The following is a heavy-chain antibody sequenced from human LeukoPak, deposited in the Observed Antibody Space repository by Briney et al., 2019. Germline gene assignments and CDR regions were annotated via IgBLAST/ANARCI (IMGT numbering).Heavy chain of an antibody. V-gene: IGHV3-9*01. J-gene: IGHJ4*02. Sequence: PGGSLRLSCAASGFTFDDYAMHWVRQAPGKGLEWVSGISWNSGSIGYADSVKGRFTISRDNAKNSLYLQMNSLGAEDTALYYCANDMEMATITAIDYWGQGTLVTVSS. CDR1: GFTFDDYA. CDR2: ISWNSGSI. D-gene: IGHD5-24*01. CDR3: ANDMEMATITAIDY.